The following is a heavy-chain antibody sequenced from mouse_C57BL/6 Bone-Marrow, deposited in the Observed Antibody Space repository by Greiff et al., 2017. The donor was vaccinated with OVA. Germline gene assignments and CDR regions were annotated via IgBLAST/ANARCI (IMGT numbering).Heavy chain of an antibody. J-gene: IGHJ2*01. D-gene: IGHD1-1*01. CDR1: GYTFTDYY. V-gene: IGHV1-19*01. CDR2: INPYNGGT. CDR3: ARRRGYYFYFYY. Sequence: VQLQQSGPVLVKPGASVKMSCKASGYTFTDYYMNWVKQSQGKSLEWIGVINPYNGGTSYNQKLKGKATLTVDKSSSTSYMELNSLTSEDSAVYSCARRRGYYFYFYYWGHGTTLTVAS.